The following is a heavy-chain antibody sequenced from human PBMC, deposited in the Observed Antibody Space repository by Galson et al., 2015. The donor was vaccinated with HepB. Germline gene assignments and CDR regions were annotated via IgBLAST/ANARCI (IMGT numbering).Heavy chain of an antibody. D-gene: IGHD2-2*01. V-gene: IGHV1-3*01. CDR3: ARSDRIVVVPAAIAAIGY. CDR2: INAGNGNT. CDR1: GYTFTSYA. J-gene: IGHJ4*02. Sequence: SVKVSCKASGYTFTSYAMHWVRQAPGQRLEWMGWINAGNGNTKYSQKFQGRVTITRDTSASTAYMELSSLRSEDTAVYYCARSDRIVVVPAAIAAIGYWGQGTLVTVSS.